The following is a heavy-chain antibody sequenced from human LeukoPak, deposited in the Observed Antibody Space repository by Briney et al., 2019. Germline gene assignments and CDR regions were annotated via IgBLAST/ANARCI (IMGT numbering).Heavy chain of an antibody. D-gene: IGHD6-19*01. V-gene: IGHV1-3*01. CDR2: INAGTGNR. Sequence: ASVKVSCKDSGYTFTSYAIHWVRQAPGQRLEWMGWINAGTGNRKYSQKFQDRVTITRETSATTAYMELSSLTSEDTAVYYCARDKGTGYSSGWYYWGQGTLVTVSS. CDR1: GYTFTSYA. J-gene: IGHJ4*02. CDR3: ARDKGTGYSSGWYY.